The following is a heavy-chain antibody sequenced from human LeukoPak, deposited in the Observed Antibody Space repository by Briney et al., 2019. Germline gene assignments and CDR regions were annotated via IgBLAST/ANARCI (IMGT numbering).Heavy chain of an antibody. J-gene: IGHJ6*03. CDR3: ARGGYDFWSLDHYYYMDV. CDR2: IYYSGST. V-gene: IGHV4-59*11. D-gene: IGHD3-3*01. CDR1: GGSISSHY. Sequence: SETLSLTCTVTGGSISSHYWSWIRQPPGKGLEWIGYIYYSGSTNYNPSLKSRVTISVDTSKNQFSLKLSSVTAADTAVYYCARGGYDFWSLDHYYYMDVWGKGTTVTVSS.